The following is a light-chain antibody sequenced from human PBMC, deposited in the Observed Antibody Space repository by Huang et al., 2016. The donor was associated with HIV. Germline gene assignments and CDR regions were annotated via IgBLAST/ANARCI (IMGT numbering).Light chain of an antibody. J-gene: IGKJ5*01. Sequence: DIQMTQSPSSLSASVGDTVTITCRARRGINSHLNWYQQRPGRAPTLLIYGASNLQSGVPSRFRGSGSATDYTLRISSLQPEDFATYFCQQSYSSHTFGQGTRLEIK. V-gene: IGKV1-39*01. CDR1: RGINSH. CDR2: GAS. CDR3: QQSYSSHT.